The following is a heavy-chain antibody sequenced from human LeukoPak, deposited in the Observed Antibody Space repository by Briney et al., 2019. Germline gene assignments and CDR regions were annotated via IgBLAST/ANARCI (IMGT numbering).Heavy chain of an antibody. CDR2: IKQDGSEK. V-gene: IGHV3-7*03. CDR1: GFTFSSYW. Sequence: GGSLRLSCAASGFTFSSYWMTWVRQALGKGLVWVANIKQDGSEKYYVDSVKGRFTISRDNAKNSLYLQMNSLRAEDTAVYYCACSRTFDYWGQGTLVTVSS. J-gene: IGHJ4*02. D-gene: IGHD6-13*01. CDR3: ACSRTFDY.